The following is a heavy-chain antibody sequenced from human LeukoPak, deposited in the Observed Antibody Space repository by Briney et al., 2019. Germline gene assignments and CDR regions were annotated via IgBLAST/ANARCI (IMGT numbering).Heavy chain of an antibody. Sequence: ASVKVSCKASGYTFTGYYMHWVRQAPGQGLEWMGWINPNSGDTNYAQNFQGRVTMTRDTSFTTAYMELSRLRSDDTAVYYCAKHGKGINSSGSVKASVGDWGQGTLVTVSS. CDR1: GYTFTGYY. CDR3: AKHGKGINSSGSVKASVGD. D-gene: IGHD6-19*01. CDR2: INPNSGDT. J-gene: IGHJ4*02. V-gene: IGHV1-2*02.